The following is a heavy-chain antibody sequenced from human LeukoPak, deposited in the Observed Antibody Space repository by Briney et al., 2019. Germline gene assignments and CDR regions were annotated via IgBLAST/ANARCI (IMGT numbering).Heavy chain of an antibody. D-gene: IGHD1-26*01. CDR1: GFTFSRYA. CDR2: ISYDGSNK. CDR3: AREMSGDFDY. Sequence: GGSLRLCRAASGFTFSRYAMHWVRQAPGKGLEWVAVISYDGSNKYYADSVKGRFTISRDNSKNTLYLQMNSLRAEDTAVYYCAREMSGDFDYWGQGTLVTVSS. J-gene: IGHJ4*02. V-gene: IGHV3-30-3*01.